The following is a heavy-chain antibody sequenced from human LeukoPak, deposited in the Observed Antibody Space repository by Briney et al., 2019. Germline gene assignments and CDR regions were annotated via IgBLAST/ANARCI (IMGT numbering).Heavy chain of an antibody. CDR2: ISGDGGST. CDR3: ARDKTEQWLVLEAFDI. CDR1: GFTFDDYA. J-gene: IGHJ3*02. D-gene: IGHD6-19*01. Sequence: GGSLRLSCAASGFTFDDYAMHWVRQAPGKGLEWVSLISGDGGSTYYADSARGRFTISRDNAKNSLYLQMNSLRAEGTAVYYCARDKTEQWLVLEAFDIWGQGTVVTVSS. V-gene: IGHV3-43*02.